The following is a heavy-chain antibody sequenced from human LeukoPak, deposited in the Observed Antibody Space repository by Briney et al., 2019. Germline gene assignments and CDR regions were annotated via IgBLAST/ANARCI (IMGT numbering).Heavy chain of an antibody. CDR1: GYTFTDYY. CDR2: VDPEDGET. CDR3: ATMPQFDP. D-gene: IGHD2-2*01. J-gene: IGHJ5*02. V-gene: IGHV1-69-2*01. Sequence: ASVKVSCKAFGYTFTDYYIHWVKEAPGKGLEWMGRVDPEDGETTYAEKFQGRVTITADTSTDTAYMELNNLRSEDTAVCYCATMPQFDPWGQGTLVTVSP.